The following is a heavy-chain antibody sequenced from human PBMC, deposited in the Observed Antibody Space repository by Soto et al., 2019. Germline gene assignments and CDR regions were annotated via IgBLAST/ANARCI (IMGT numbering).Heavy chain of an antibody. D-gene: IGHD3-10*01. J-gene: IGHJ6*02. CDR2: ISSSSSTI. CDR1: GFTFSSYS. V-gene: IGHV3-48*02. Sequence: GGSLSLSCAASGFTFSSYSMNWVRQAPGKGLEWVSYISSSSSTIYYADSVKGRFTISRDNAKNSLYLQMNSLRDEDTAVYYCARDPFGELFSVGGNGMDVWGQGTTVNVS. CDR3: ARDPFGELFSVGGNGMDV.